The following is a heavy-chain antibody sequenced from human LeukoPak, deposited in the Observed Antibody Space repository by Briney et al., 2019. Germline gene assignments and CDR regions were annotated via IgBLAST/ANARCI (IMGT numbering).Heavy chain of an antibody. D-gene: IGHD6-13*01. CDR2: ISGSGGST. J-gene: IGHJ4*02. CDR1: GFTFSSYA. V-gene: IGHV3-23*01. CDR3: ARAIGSSWLQYYFDY. Sequence: GGSLRLSCAASGFTFSSYAMSWVRQAPGKGLEWVSAISGSGGSTYYADSVKGRFTISRDNSKNTLYLQMNSLRAEDTAVYYCARAIGSSWLQYYFDYWGQGTLVTVSS.